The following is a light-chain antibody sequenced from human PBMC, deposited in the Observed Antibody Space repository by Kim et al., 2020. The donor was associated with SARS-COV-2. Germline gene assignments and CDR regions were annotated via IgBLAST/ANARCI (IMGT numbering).Light chain of an antibody. V-gene: IGLV3-1*01. CDR3: QAWDSSTFVV. J-gene: IGLJ2*01. CDR2: QDR. Sequence: SYELTQPPSVSVSPGQTASITCSGDNLGDKYTCWYQQKPGQSPVLVIYQDRKRPSGIPERFSGSNSGNTATLTISGTQAMDEADYYCQAWDSSTFVVFGGGTQLTVL. CDR1: NLGDKY.